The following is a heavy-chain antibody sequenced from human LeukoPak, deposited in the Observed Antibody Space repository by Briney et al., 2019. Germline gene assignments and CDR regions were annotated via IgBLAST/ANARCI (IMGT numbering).Heavy chain of an antibody. Sequence: WASMKVSCKASGYTFTSYYMHWVRQAPGQGLEWMGIINPSGGSTSYAQKFQGRVTMTRDTSTSTVYMELTSLRSEDTAVYYCARDLSGSNYYASGSYADWGQGTLVTVSS. D-gene: IGHD3-10*01. J-gene: IGHJ4*02. CDR3: ARDLSGSNYYASGSYAD. CDR2: INPSGGST. V-gene: IGHV1-46*01. CDR1: GYTFTSYY.